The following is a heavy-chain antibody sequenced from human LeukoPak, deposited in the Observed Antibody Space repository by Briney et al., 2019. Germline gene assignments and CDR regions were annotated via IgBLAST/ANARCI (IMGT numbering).Heavy chain of an antibody. V-gene: IGHV4-39*07. D-gene: IGHD3-10*01. J-gene: IGHJ4*02. CDR2: IYYSGNT. Sequence: SETLSLTCTVSGDSISTSNSYWGWIRQPPGKGLEWIGSIYYSGNTYYNASLKSRVTMSVDTSKNQFSLKLSSVTAADTAVYYCARDVHGSGSPDYWGQGTLVTVSS. CDR3: ARDVHGSGSPDY. CDR1: GDSISTSNSY.